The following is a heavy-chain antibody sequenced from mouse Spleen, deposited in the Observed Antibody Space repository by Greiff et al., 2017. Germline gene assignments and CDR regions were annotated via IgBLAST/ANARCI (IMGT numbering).Heavy chain of an antibody. J-gene: IGHJ4*01. V-gene: IGHV5-4*01. CDR3: ARELGGVSYAMDY. Sequence: EVQLVESGGGLVKPGGSLKLSCAASGFTFSSYAMSWVRQTPEKRLEWVATISDGGSYTYYPDNVKGRFTISRDNAKNNLYLQMSHLKSEDTAMYYCARELGGVSYAMDYWGQGTSVTVSS. CDR2: ISDGGSYT. D-gene: IGHD4-1*01. CDR1: GFTFSSYA.